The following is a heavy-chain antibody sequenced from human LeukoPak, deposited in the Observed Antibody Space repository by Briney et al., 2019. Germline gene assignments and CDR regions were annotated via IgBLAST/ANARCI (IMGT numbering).Heavy chain of an antibody. Sequence: ASVKVSCKASVYTFTSYAISWVRQAPGQGLEWMGWISADNGNTDYAQRLQGRVTMTTDTYTRKAYMELRSLRSDDTAVYYCARLCSIRWCLHAWFDPWGQGTVVTVSS. CDR1: VYTFTSYA. CDR3: ARLCSIRWCLHAWFDP. J-gene: IGHJ5*02. D-gene: IGHD2-21*01. V-gene: IGHV1-18*01. CDR2: ISADNGNT.